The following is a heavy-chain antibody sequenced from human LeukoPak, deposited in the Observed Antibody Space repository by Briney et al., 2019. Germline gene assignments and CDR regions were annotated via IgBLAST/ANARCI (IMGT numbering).Heavy chain of an antibody. V-gene: IGHV1-2*02. Sequence: GASVKVSCKASGYTFTGYYMHWVRQAPGQGLEWMGWINPNSGGTNYAQKFQGRVTMTRDTSISTAYMELRSLRPDDTAVYYCARYDGDRPLNKYYMDVWGKGTTVTISS. CDR3: ARYDGDRPLNKYYMDV. J-gene: IGHJ6*03. D-gene: IGHD4-17*01. CDR2: INPNSGGT. CDR1: GYTFTGYY.